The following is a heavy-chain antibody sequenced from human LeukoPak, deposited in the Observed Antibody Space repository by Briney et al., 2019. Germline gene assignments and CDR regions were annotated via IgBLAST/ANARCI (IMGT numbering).Heavy chain of an antibody. J-gene: IGHJ4*02. CDR3: AKARRIITIFGVAPYYFDY. CDR1: GFTFSSYA. D-gene: IGHD3-3*01. V-gene: IGHV3-23*01. CDR2: ISGSGGST. Sequence: PGGSLRLSCAASGFTFSSYAMSWVRQAPGKGLEWVSAISGSGGSTYYADSVKGRFTISRDNSKNTLYLQMNCLRAEDTAVYYCAKARRIITIFGVAPYYFDYWGQGTLVTVSS.